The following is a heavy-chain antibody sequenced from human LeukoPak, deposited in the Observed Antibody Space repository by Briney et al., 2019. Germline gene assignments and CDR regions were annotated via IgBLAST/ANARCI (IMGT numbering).Heavy chain of an antibody. J-gene: IGHJ5*02. CDR3: ARGAEIVVVAATVIYNWFDA. CDR1: GYTFTGYY. CDR2: INPNSGGT. D-gene: IGHD2-15*01. V-gene: IGHV1-2*02. Sequence: ASVKVSCKASGYTFTGYYMHWVRQAPGQGLEWMGWINPNSGGTNYAQKFQGRVTMTRDTSISTAYMELSRLRSDDTAVYYCARGAEIVVVAATVIYNWFDAWGQGTLVTVSS.